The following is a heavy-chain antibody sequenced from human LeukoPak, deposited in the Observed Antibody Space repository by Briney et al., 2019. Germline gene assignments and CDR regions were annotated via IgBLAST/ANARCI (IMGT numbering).Heavy chain of an antibody. CDR1: GYTFTSYG. J-gene: IGHJ6*02. CDR3: AGDSAGSGYIDYYYGMDV. Sequence: GASVKVSCKASGYTFTSYGISWVRQAPGQGLEWMGWISAYNGNTNYAQKLQGRVTMTTDTSTSTAYMELRSLRSDDTAVYYCAGDSAGSGYIDYYYGMDVWGQGTTVTVSS. V-gene: IGHV1-18*01. CDR2: ISAYNGNT. D-gene: IGHD3-3*01.